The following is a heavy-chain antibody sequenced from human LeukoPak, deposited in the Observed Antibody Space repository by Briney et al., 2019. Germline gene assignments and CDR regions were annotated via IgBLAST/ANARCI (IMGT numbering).Heavy chain of an antibody. CDR3: ARGVYCSGGSCYSGNWFDP. J-gene: IGHJ5*02. CDR1: GGSISSYY. D-gene: IGHD2-15*01. Sequence: SETLSLTCTVSGGSISSYYWSWIRQPAGKGLEWIGRIYTSGSTNYNPSLKSRVTMSVDTSKNRFSLKLSSVTAADTAVYYCARGVYCSGGSCYSGNWFDPWGQGTLVTVSS. CDR2: IYTSGST. V-gene: IGHV4-4*07.